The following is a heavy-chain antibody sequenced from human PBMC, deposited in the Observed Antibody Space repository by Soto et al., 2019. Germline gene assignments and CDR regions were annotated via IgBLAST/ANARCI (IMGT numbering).Heavy chain of an antibody. CDR2: ISSSGSTI. Sequence: WGFLRLWCAASGFTFRDYYMSWIRKDPGKGLEWVSYISSSGSTIYYADSVKGRFTISRDNAKNSLYLQMNSLRAEDTAVYYCATGQRYDFWSGYFTPEGYYYYMDVWGKGTTVTV. J-gene: IGHJ6*03. V-gene: IGHV3-11*01. CDR3: ATGQRYDFWSGYFTPEGYYYYMDV. CDR1: GFTFRDYY. D-gene: IGHD3-3*01.